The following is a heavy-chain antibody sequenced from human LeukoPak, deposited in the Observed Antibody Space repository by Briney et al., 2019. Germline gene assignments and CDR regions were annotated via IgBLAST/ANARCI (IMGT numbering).Heavy chain of an antibody. Sequence: SETLSLTCTVSGGSISSYYWSWIRQPAGKGLEWIGRISTSGSTNYNPSLKSRVTISVDTSKNQFSLKLSSVTAADTAVYYCARAFYPGYYSYMAVWGKGTTVTVSS. CDR2: ISTSGST. CDR1: GGSISSYY. CDR3: ARAFYPGYYSYMAV. V-gene: IGHV4-4*07. J-gene: IGHJ6*03. D-gene: IGHD3-3*02.